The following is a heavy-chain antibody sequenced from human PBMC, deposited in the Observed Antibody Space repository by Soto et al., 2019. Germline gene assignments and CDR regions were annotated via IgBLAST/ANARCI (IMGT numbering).Heavy chain of an antibody. D-gene: IGHD3-16*01. CDR3: ARDRGGGAYSALIFDY. CDR2: ISHDGSNK. Sequence: GGSLRLSCAASGFTFSSYAMHWVRQAPGKGLEWVAVISHDGSNKYYADSVKGRFTISRDNSKNTLYLQMNSLRAEDTAVYYCARDRGGGAYSALIFDYWGQGTLVTVSS. V-gene: IGHV3-30-3*01. CDR1: GFTFSSYA. J-gene: IGHJ4*02.